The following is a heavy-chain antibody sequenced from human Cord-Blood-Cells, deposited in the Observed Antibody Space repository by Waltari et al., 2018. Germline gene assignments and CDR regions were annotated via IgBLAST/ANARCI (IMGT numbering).Heavy chain of an antibody. Sequence: QVQLQQWGAGLLKPSSTLSLTCAVYGGSFSGYYWRWIRQPPGKGLEWIGEINHSGSTNYNPSLKSRVTISVDTSKNQFSLKLSSVTAADTAVYYCARGLGGYSYGYFDYWGQGTLVTVSS. CDR2: INHSGST. D-gene: IGHD5-18*01. V-gene: IGHV4-34*01. CDR3: ARGLGGYSYGYFDY. CDR1: GGSFSGYY. J-gene: IGHJ4*02.